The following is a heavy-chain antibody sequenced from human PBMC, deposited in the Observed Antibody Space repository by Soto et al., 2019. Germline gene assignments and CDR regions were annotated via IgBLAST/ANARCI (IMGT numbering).Heavy chain of an antibody. V-gene: IGHV4-4*07. CDR1: GGSISSYY. D-gene: IGHD5-12*01. CDR3: ARGGYSGYISDAFDI. CDR2: IYTSGST. J-gene: IGHJ3*02. Sequence: SETLSLTCTVSGGSISSYYWIWIRQPAGKGLEWIGRIYTSGSTNYNPSLKSRVTMSVDTSKNQFSLKLSSVTAADTAVYYCARGGYSGYISDAFDIWGQGTMVTVSS.